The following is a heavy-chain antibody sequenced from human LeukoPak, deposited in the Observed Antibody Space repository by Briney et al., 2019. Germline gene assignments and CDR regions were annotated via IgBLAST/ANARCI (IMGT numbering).Heavy chain of an antibody. J-gene: IGHJ4*02. Sequence: SETLSLTCAVYGGSFSGYYWSWIRQPPGKGLEWIGEISHSGSTNYNPSLKSRVTISVDTSKNQFSLNLRSVTAADTAVYYCARDPLADYWGQGILVTVSS. CDR2: ISHSGST. V-gene: IGHV4-34*01. CDR3: ARDPLADY. CDR1: GGSFSGYY.